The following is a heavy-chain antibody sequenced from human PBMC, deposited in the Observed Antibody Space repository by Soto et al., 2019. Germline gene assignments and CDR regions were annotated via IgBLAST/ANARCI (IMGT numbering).Heavy chain of an antibody. V-gene: IGHV3-48*01. D-gene: IGHD6-13*01. Sequence: PGGSLRLSCAASGFTFSSYSMNWVRQAPGKGLEWVSYIGSSSSTIYYADSVKGRFTISRDNAKNSLYLQMNSLRAEDTAVYYCATIAAAVPFDYWGQGTLVTVSS. CDR2: IGSSSSTI. CDR3: ATIAAAVPFDY. J-gene: IGHJ4*02. CDR1: GFTFSSYS.